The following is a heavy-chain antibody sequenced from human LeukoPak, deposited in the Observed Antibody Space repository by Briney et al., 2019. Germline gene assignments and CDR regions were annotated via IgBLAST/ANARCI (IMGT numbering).Heavy chain of an antibody. CDR2: ISGSGGRT. V-gene: IGHV3-23*01. J-gene: IGHJ4*02. D-gene: IGHD3-10*01. CDR1: GGTFSSYA. CDR3: AKGGLFAPPDY. Sequence: PGGALRLSCAASGGTFSSYAMSWVRQAPGKGLEGVSAISGSGGRTYYADSVRGRVTIARDNSKNTLYLQMNTLRAEDTAVYYCAKGGLFAPPDYWGQGTLVTVSS.